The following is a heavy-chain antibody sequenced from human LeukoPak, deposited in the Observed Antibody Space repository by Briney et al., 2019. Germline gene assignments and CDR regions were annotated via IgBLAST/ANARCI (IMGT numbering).Heavy chain of an antibody. J-gene: IGHJ4*02. CDR3: ARDEGYLDY. Sequence: PSQTLSLTCTVSGGSISSGSYYWSWIRQPAGKGLEWIGRIYTNGSTNYNPSLKSRVTISVDTSKNQFSLKLSSVTAADTAVYYCARDEGYLDYWGQGTLVTVSS. CDR2: IYTNGST. V-gene: IGHV4-61*02. CDR1: GGSISSGSYY.